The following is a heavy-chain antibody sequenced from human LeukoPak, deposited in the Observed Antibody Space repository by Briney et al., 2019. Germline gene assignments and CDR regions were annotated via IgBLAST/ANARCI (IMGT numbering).Heavy chain of an antibody. CDR1: GYTFTSYG. V-gene: IGHV1-18*01. CDR2: ISGYNGNT. CDR3: ARDNKYYYDSSGYYAY. Sequence: ASVKVSCKASGYTFTSYGISWVRQAPGQGLEWMGWISGYNGNTNYVQKLQGRATMTTDTSTSTAYMELRSLRSDDTAVYYCARDNKYYYDSSGYYAYWGQGTLVTVSS. J-gene: IGHJ4*02. D-gene: IGHD3-22*01.